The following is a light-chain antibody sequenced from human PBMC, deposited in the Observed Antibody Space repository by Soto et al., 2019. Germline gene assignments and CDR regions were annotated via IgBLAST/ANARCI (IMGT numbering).Light chain of an antibody. CDR2: DVS. Sequence: QSVLTQPASVSGSPGQSITISCTGTSSDVGGYNYVSWYQQHPGKAPKLMIYDVSNRPSGVSNRFSGSRSGNTASLTISGLQVEDEVFFYRSPSTCSIFPLTVFETG. CDR3: SPSTCSIFPLTV. CDR1: SSDVGGYNY. J-gene: IGLJ1*01. V-gene: IGLV2-14*01.